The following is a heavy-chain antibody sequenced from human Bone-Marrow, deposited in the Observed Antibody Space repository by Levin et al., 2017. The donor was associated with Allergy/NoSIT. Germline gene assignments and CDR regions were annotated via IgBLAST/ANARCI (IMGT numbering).Heavy chain of an antibody. V-gene: IGHV3-30-3*01. Sequence: GGSLRLSCAASGFTFTIYGMNWIRQAPGKGLDWVSLVSHDGSNQYYADSVKGRFTISRDNSNNTVFLQMNSLRHEDTAMYYCARGGSPIDSWGQGTLVTVS. CDR2: VSHDGSNQ. CDR3: ARGGSPIDS. CDR1: GFTFTIYG. J-gene: IGHJ4*02. D-gene: IGHD1-26*01.